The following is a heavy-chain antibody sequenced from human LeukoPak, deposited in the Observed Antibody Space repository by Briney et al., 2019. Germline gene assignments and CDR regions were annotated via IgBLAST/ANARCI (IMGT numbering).Heavy chain of an antibody. V-gene: IGHV1-69*04. J-gene: IGHJ6*02. Sequence: SVKVSCKASGGTFSSYAISWVRQAPGQGLEWMGRIIPILGIANYAQKFQGRVTITADKSTGTAYMELSSLRSEDTAVYYCASRSGYFDWFHTLDYYGMDVWGQGTTVTVSS. CDR2: IIPILGIA. D-gene: IGHD3-9*01. CDR1: GGTFSSYA. CDR3: ASRSGYFDWFHTLDYYGMDV.